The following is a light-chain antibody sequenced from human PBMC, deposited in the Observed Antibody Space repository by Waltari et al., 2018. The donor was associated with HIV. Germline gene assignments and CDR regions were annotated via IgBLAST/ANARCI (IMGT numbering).Light chain of an antibody. CDR2: LNSDGSY. CDR3: QTWTTGIVL. CDR1: SGHSNYA. Sequence: QLVLTQSPSASASLRASVKLTCTLSSGHSNYAIASHQHQPEKGPRYLMRLNSDGSYLKGDGIPYRFSGSSSGAERYRISSSLQSEDEADYYCQTWTTGIVLCCGGTKLTVL. V-gene: IGLV4-69*01. J-gene: IGLJ2*01.